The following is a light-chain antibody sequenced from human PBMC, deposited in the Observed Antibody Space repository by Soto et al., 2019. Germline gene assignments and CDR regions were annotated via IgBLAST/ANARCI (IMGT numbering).Light chain of an antibody. CDR1: QSVSSN. CDR2: GPS. J-gene: IGKJ5*01. V-gene: IGKV3-20*01. CDR3: QQYGSSIT. Sequence: IVLTQSPGTLSLSPGDRATLSCRASQSVSSNLAWYQQKPGQAPRLLIYGPSTRAAGIPARFSGSGSGTDFTLTIIRLEPEDFAVFYCQQYGSSITVGQGTRLEIK.